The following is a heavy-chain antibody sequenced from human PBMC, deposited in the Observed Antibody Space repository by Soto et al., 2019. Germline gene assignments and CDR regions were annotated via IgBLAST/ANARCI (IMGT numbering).Heavy chain of an antibody. Sequence: EVPLLESGGGLVQPGGSLRLSCAAFGFTFSSYAMSWVRQAPGKGLEWVSAISGSGGRTYYADSVKGRFTISRDNSKNTLDLQMNSLRAEDTAGYYCANGEMTSGATVDQWGQGTLVTVSS. CDR3: ANGEMTSGATVDQ. V-gene: IGHV3-23*01. CDR2: ISGSGGRT. D-gene: IGHD4-17*01. J-gene: IGHJ5*02. CDR1: GFTFSSYA.